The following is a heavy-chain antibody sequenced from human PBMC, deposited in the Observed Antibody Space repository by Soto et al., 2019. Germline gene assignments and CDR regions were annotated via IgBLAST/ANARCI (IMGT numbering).Heavy chain of an antibody. J-gene: IGHJ6*02. D-gene: IGHD6-13*01. V-gene: IGHV3-30*18. CDR3: AKDSSSLYSIQTTHYYYYYGMDV. Sequence: GGSLRLSCAASGFTFSSYGMHWVRQAPGKGLEWVAVISYDGSNKYYADSVKGRFTISRDNSKNTLYLQMNSLRAEDTAVYYCAKDSSSLYSIQTTHYYYYYGMDVWGQGTTVTVSS. CDR1: GFTFSSYG. CDR2: ISYDGSNK.